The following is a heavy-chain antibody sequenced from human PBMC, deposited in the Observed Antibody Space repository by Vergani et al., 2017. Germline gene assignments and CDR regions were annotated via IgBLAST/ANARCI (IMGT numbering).Heavy chain of an antibody. J-gene: IGHJ6*02. CDR2: ISYDGSNK. D-gene: IGHD4-17*01. V-gene: IGHV3-30*18. CDR1: GFTFSSYG. CDR3: AKDLGRPDGDSYYYYGMDV. Sequence: QVQLVESGGGVVQPGRSLRLSCAASGFTFSSYGMHWVRQAPGKGLEWVAVISYDGSNKYYADSVKGRFTISRDNSKNTLYLQMNSLRAEDTAVYYCAKDLGRPDGDSYYYYGMDVWGQGTTVTVSS.